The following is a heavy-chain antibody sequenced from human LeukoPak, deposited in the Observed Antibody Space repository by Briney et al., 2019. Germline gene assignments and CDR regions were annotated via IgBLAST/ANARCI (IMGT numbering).Heavy chain of an antibody. D-gene: IGHD2-2*01. V-gene: IGHV4-38-2*01. Sequence: SETLSLTCAVSGYSISSGYYWGWIRQPPGKGLEWIGSIYHSGSTYYNPSLKSRVTISVDTSKNQFSLKLSSVTAADTAVYYCARHPGAQKVVPAALYYMDVWGKGTTVTVSS. CDR3: ARHPGAQKVVPAALYYMDV. J-gene: IGHJ6*03. CDR1: GYSISSGYY. CDR2: IYHSGST.